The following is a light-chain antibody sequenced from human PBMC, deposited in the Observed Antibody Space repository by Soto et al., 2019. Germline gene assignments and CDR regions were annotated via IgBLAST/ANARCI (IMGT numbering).Light chain of an antibody. V-gene: IGLV2-14*01. CDR2: DVS. CDR1: RSDVGGYNY. J-gene: IGLJ1*01. Sequence: QSALTQPASVSGSPGQSINISCTGTRSDVGGYNYVSWYQQHPGKAPKLMIFDVSNRPSGVSNRFSGSKSGNTASLTISGLQAEDEADYHCSSYASSTTNYVFGTGTKLTVL. CDR3: SSYASSTTNYV.